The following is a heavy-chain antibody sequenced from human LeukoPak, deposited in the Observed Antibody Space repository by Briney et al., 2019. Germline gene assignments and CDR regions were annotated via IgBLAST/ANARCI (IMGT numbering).Heavy chain of an antibody. CDR2: ISYDGSNK. CDR1: GFTFSSYA. Sequence: GGSLRLSCAASGFTFSSYAMHWVRQAPGKGLEWVAVISYDGSNKYYADSVKGRFTISRDNSKNTLYLQMSSLRADDTAVYYCAKDPRPYSASWLFDYWGQGTLVTVSS. V-gene: IGHV3-30*04. D-gene: IGHD6-13*01. J-gene: IGHJ4*02. CDR3: AKDPRPYSASWLFDY.